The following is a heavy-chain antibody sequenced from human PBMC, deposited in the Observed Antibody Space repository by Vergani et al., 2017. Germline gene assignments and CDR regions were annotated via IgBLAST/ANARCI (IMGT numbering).Heavy chain of an antibody. Sequence: QVRLQESGPGLVKPSETLSLTCSVSGGSMSGYYWSLIRQPPGKELEWIGYMYHSGSTNYNPSLETRVTISGDTSKNQVSLKLNSVTAADTAGYYGGRVADFYGLGRRLLDLWGQGILVTVSS. CDR2: MYHSGST. V-gene: IGHV4-59*01. CDR1: GGSMSGYY. J-gene: IGHJ5*02. CDR3: GRVADFYGLGRRLLDL. D-gene: IGHD3-10*01.